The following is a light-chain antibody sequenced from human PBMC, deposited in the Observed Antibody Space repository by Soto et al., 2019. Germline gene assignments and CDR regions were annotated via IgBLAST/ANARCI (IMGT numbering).Light chain of an antibody. CDR1: QSLLHSNGYNY. J-gene: IGKJ1*01. Sequence: DIVMTQSPLSLSVTPGEPASISCRSSQSLLHSNGYNYLDWYLQKPGQSPQLLIYLGSNRASGVPDMFSGSGSGKDHTLKISRVEAEDVGVYYCMQALPPPWTFGQGTKVEIK. V-gene: IGKV2-28*01. CDR2: LGS. CDR3: MQALPPPWT.